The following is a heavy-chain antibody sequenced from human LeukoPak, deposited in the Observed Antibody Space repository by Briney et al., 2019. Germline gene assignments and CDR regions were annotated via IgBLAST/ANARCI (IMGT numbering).Heavy chain of an antibody. CDR1: GFTVSSNY. CDR2: IYSGGST. Sequence: GGSLRLSCAASGFTVSSNYMSWVRQAPGKGLEGVSVIYSGGSTYYADSMKGRFTISRDNSKNTLYLQMNSLRAEDTAVYYCARGNSTVYYFDYWGQGTLVTVSS. J-gene: IGHJ4*02. CDR3: ARGNSTVYYFDY. V-gene: IGHV3-66*01. D-gene: IGHD4-17*01.